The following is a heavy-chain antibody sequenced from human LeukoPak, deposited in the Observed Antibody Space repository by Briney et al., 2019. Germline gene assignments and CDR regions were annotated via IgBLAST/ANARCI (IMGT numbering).Heavy chain of an antibody. J-gene: IGHJ4*02. CDR1: GFTFSSYE. CDR2: ISGSRETI. Sequence: PGGSLTLSCAASGFTFSSYEMNWVRQAPAKGLEWVSYISGSRETIYYADSVKGRFTISRDNSKNTLYLQMNSLRAEDTAVYYCAKGPLLMIFGVGVPYYFDYWGQGTLVTVSS. V-gene: IGHV3-23*01. D-gene: IGHD3-3*01. CDR3: AKGPLLMIFGVGVPYYFDY.